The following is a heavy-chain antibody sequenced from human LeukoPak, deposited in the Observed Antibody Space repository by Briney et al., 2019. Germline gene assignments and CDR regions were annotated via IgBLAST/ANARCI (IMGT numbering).Heavy chain of an antibody. D-gene: IGHD3-22*01. V-gene: IGHV4-34*01. J-gene: IGHJ6*03. CDR1: GGSFRGYY. CDR3: ARGSSAFDTYYYYYMDV. Sequence: SEALSVTFAVYGGSFRGYYWTWIRQPPGKGLEWIGEINHSGSTNYNPSLTSPVTLSVDTSKNPFSLKLSSVTAADTAVYYCARGSSAFDTYYYYYMDVWGKGTTVTVSS. CDR2: INHSGST.